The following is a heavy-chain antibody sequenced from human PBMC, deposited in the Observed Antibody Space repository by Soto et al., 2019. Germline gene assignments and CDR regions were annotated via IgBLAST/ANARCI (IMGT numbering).Heavy chain of an antibody. D-gene: IGHD6-19*01. CDR3: AKDWGSSGWFNWFNP. CDR1: GFTVATTG. CDR2: ISHSGTSK. V-gene: IGHV3-30*18. Sequence: QVQLVESGGGVVQPGESLKVACAASGFTVATTGMHWVRQAPGKGLEWVAMISHSGTSKVYIDSVQGRFTISRDNAKNNLYLQMSSLRPEDTPIYYCAKDWGSSGWFNWFNPWGQGVLVTVSS. J-gene: IGHJ5*02.